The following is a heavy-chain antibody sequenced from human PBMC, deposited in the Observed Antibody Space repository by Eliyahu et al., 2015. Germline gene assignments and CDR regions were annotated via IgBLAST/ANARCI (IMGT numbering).Heavy chain of an antibody. D-gene: IGHD6-19*01. V-gene: IGHV3-74*01. Sequence: QLVESGGGLVQPGGSLRLSCXASGFPFSGYWMHWVRQAPGKGLVWVXRINSDGSSTSYADSVKGRFTISRDNAKNTLYLQMNSLRVEDTAVYYCAREKAVAGQNFDYWGQGTLVTVSS. CDR3: AREKAVAGQNFDY. CDR1: GFPFSGYW. CDR2: INSDGSST. J-gene: IGHJ4*02.